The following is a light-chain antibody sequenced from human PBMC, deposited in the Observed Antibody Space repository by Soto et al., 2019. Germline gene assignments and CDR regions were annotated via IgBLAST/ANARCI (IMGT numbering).Light chain of an antibody. CDR3: QHYNNAPYT. J-gene: IGKJ2*01. Sequence: DIQMIQSPYSLSASVGDSVTITCRASQNIRTYLNWYQQKPGRAPKLLIHSASALPSGVPSRFSGSGSGTEFTLTMSSLEPEDVATYYCQHYNNAPYTFGQGTKVDIK. CDR1: QNIRTY. V-gene: IGKV1-39*01. CDR2: SAS.